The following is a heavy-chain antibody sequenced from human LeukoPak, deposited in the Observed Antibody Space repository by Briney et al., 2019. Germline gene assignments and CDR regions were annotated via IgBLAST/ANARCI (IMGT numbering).Heavy chain of an antibody. CDR1: GGSISSYY. J-gene: IGHJ6*02. V-gene: IGHV4-59*08. Sequence: SETLSLTCTVSGGSISSYYWSWIRQPPGKGLEWVGYIYYSGSTNYNPSFKSRVTISVDTSKNQFSLKLSSVTAADTAVYYCAGSIAVAPGHIYYYYGMDVWGQGTTVTVSS. CDR2: IYYSGST. CDR3: AGSIAVAPGHIYYYYGMDV. D-gene: IGHD6-19*01.